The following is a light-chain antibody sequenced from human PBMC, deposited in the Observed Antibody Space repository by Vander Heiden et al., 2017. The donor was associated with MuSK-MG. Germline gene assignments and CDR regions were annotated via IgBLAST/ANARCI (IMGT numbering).Light chain of an antibody. V-gene: IGLV2-8*01. J-gene: IGLJ2*01. Sequence: QSALTHPPSASGSPGQAVHISCTGTSSDVGAYNYVSWYQQHTGHAPTSMIYEVSKRPAGVPVRFSGSKAGNTASLTVSGLPAEDDADYYCSSYAGRNSLVFGGGTKLTVL. CDR2: EVS. CDR1: SSDVGAYNY. CDR3: SSYAGRNSLV.